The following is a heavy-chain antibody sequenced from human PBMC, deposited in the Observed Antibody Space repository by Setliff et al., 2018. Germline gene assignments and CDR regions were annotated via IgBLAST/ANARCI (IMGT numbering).Heavy chain of an antibody. V-gene: IGHV3-48*01. D-gene: IGHD1-1*01. Sequence: GGSLRLSCAASGFTFSVYAMNWVRQAPVKGLEWVSYISQSSDTIYYADSVKGRFTISRDNAKSSLYLQMNSLRAEDTAVYYCVRPQGAGTTNGLDSWGQGTLVTVSS. CDR1: GFTFSVYA. CDR2: ISQSSDTI. J-gene: IGHJ5*01. CDR3: VRPQGAGTTNGLDS.